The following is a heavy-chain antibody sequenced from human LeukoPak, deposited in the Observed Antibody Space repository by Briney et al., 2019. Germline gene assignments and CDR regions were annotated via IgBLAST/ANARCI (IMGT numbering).Heavy chain of an antibody. CDR2: ISASSDYT. D-gene: IGHD7-27*01. J-gene: IGHJ4*02. CDR3: AQLKLGTQDY. V-gene: IGHV3-21*01. CDR1: GFNFTAYG. Sequence: GRSLRLSCAASGFNFTAYGMNWVRLAPGKGLEWVSSISASSDYTYYADSVTGRFTISRDNAKNSLYLQMNSLRAEDTAVYYCAQLKLGTQDYWGQGTLVTVSS.